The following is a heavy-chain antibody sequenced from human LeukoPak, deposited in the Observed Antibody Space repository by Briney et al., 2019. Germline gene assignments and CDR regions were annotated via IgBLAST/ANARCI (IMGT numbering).Heavy chain of an antibody. D-gene: IGHD3-9*01. J-gene: IGHJ4*02. CDR1: GFTVSSTY. Sequence: GGSLRLSCAASGFTVSSTYMSWVRQAPGKGLEWVSVFYSGDTTYYADSVEGRFTISRDNSKNMLYLQMNGLRAEDTAVYYCARRLLTGYYEFWGQGTLVTVSS. V-gene: IGHV3-66*01. CDR3: ARRLLTGYYEF. CDR2: FYSGDTT.